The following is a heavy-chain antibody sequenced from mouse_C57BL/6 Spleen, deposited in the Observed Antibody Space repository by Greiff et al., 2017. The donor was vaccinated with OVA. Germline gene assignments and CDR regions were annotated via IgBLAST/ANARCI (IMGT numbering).Heavy chain of an antibody. CDR3: ARYQIYYDYDGDYFDY. V-gene: IGHV1-53*01. Sequence: QVQLKESGTELVKPGASVKLSCKASGYTFTSYWMHWVKQRPGQGLEWIGNINPSNGGTNYNEKFKSKATLTVDKSSSTAYMQLSSLTSEDSAVYYCARYQIYYDYDGDYFDYWGQGTTLTVSS. J-gene: IGHJ2*01. CDR1: GYTFTSYW. CDR2: INPSNGGT. D-gene: IGHD2-4*01.